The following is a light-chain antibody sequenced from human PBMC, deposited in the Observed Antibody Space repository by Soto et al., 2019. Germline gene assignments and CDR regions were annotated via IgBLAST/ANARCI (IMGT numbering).Light chain of an antibody. CDR1: RSNIGAGYA. J-gene: IGLJ2*01. CDR2: GNS. Sequence: VVTQPPSVSGAPGQRVTISCTGSRSNIGAGYAVHWYQQLPGTAPKFLIHGNSNRPSGVPDRFSGSKSGTSASLAITGLQAEDEADYYCQSYDSSLSGVLFGGGTQLTVL. V-gene: IGLV1-40*01. CDR3: QSYDSSLSGVL.